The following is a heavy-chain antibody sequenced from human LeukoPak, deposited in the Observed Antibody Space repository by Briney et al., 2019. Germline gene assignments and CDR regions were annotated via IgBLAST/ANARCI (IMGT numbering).Heavy chain of an antibody. CDR1: GYTFTSYG. CDR3: ARVDSSGYERDY. CDR2: IGAYNGNT. V-gene: IGHV1-18*01. J-gene: IGHJ4*02. D-gene: IGHD3-22*01. Sequence: ASVKVSCKASGYTFTSYGISWVRQAPGQGLEWMGWIGAYNGNTNYAQKLQGRVTMTTDTSTTTAYMELRSLRSDDTAVYYCARVDSSGYERDYWGQGTLVTVSS.